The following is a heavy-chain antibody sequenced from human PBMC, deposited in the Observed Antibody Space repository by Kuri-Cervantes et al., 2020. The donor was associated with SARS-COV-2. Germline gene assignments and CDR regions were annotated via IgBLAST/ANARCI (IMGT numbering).Heavy chain of an antibody. J-gene: IGHJ4*02. CDR1: GFTFSSYW. CDR2: INSDRSST. D-gene: IGHD3-3*01. V-gene: IGHV3-74*01. Sequence: GESLKISCAASGFTFSSYWMHWVRQAPGKGLVWVSRINSDRSSTSYADSVKGRFTISRDNAKNTLYLQMNSLRAEDTAVYYCARGFPNYPYDFWSGYYSGPNFDYWGQGTLVTVSS. CDR3: ARGFPNYPYDFWSGYYSGPNFDY.